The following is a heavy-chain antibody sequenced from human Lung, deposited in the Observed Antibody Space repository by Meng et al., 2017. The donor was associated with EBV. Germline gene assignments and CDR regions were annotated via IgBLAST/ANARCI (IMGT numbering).Heavy chain of an antibody. CDR2: SNYSGIT. Sequence: QVALQQWAAGLLKPSETLSLTCAVYGGSFSGSFSGYYWSWIRQAPGKGLEWIGESNYSGITNYNPSLKSRVTISVDTSKNQFSLSLNSVTAADTAVYYRARGGTSSAPFDYWGQGTLVTVSS. CDR3: ARGGTSSAPFDY. J-gene: IGHJ4*02. CDR1: GGSFSGSFSGYY. V-gene: IGHV4-34*01. D-gene: IGHD2-2*01.